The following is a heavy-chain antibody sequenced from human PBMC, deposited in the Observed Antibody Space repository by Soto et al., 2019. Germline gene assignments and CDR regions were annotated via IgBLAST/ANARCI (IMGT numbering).Heavy chain of an antibody. J-gene: IGHJ4*01. CDR3: ARDQGYYESSGYFDY. Sequence: GGSLRLSCAASGFTFSDYYMSWIRQAPGKGLEWVSYISSSGSIIYYADSVKGRFTISRDNAKNSLYLQMNSLRAEDTAVYYCARDQGYYESSGYFDYWGHGTLVTVSS. V-gene: IGHV3-11*01. CDR2: ISSSGSII. D-gene: IGHD3-22*01. CDR1: GFTFSDYY.